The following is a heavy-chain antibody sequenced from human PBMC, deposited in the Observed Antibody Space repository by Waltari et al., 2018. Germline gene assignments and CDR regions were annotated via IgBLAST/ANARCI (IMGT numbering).Heavy chain of an antibody. J-gene: IGHJ4*02. Sequence: QVQLVESGGGVVQPGRSLRLSCAASGFPFRSYAMHWVRQAPGQGLEGVAVISYDGSNKYYADSVKGRFTISRDNSKNTLYLQMNSLRAEDTAVYYCARDPDRDRITMIVVGPDYWGQGTLVTVSS. CDR1: GFPFRSYA. D-gene: IGHD3-22*01. CDR3: ARDPDRDRITMIVVGPDY. CDR2: ISYDGSNK. V-gene: IGHV3-30*01.